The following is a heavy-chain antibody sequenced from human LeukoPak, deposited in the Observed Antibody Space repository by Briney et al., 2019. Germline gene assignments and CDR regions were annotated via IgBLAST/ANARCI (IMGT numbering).Heavy chain of an antibody. J-gene: IGHJ4*02. CDR1: GSTFSSYG. D-gene: IGHD3-9*01. Sequence: HPGRSLRLSCAASGSTFSSYGMHWVRQAPGKGLEWVAVIWYDGSNKYYADSVKGRFTISRDNSKNTLYLQMNSLRAEDTAVYYCARQYDILTGYYRTSYFDYWGQGTLVTVSS. V-gene: IGHV3-33*01. CDR2: IWYDGSNK. CDR3: ARQYDILTGYYRTSYFDY.